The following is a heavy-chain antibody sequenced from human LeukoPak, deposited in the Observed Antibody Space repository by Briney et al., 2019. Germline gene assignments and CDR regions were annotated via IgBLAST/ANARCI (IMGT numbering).Heavy chain of an antibody. D-gene: IGHD2-8*02. Sequence: GGSLRLSCAASGFTFSSYAMNWVRQAPGKGLEWVSAISGGGGSTYYTDSVKGRFTISRDNSKNTLYLQMNSLRAEDTAVYFCAKFCGDCTRGLGYCLDYWGQGTLVTVSS. J-gene: IGHJ4*02. V-gene: IGHV3-23*01. CDR3: AKFCGDCTRGLGYCLDY. CDR2: ISGGGGST. CDR1: GFTFSSYA.